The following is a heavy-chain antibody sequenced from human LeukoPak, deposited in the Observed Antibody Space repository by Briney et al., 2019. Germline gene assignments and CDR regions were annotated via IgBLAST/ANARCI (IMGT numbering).Heavy chain of an antibody. CDR3: AKDRGGDGYNYGYFDY. D-gene: IGHD5-24*01. J-gene: IGHJ4*02. CDR1: GFTFSSYG. V-gene: IGHV3-30*18. CDR2: ISYDGSNK. Sequence: PGRSLRLSCAASGFTFSSYGMHWVRQAPGKGLEWVAVISYDGSNKYYADSVKGRFTISRDNSKNTLYLQMNSLRAEDTAVYYCAKDRGGDGYNYGYFDYWGQGTLVTVSS.